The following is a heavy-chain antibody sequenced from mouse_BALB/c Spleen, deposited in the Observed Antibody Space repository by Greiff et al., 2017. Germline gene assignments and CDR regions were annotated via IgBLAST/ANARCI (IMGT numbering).Heavy chain of an antibody. V-gene: IGHV5-6*01. CDR1: GFTFSSYG. J-gene: IGHJ2*01. CDR2: ISSGGSYT. D-gene: IGHD1-2*01. Sequence: EVKLVESGGDLVKPGGSLKLSCAASGFTFSSYGMSWVRQTPDKRLEWVATISSGGSYTYYPDSVKGRFTISRDNAKNTLYLQMSSLKSEDTAMYYCARQDYGYDYWGQGTTHTVSS. CDR3: ARQDYGYDY.